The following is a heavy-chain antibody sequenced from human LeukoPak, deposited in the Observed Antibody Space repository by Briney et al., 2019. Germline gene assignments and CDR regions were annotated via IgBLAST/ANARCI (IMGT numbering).Heavy chain of an antibody. CDR3: AKGSEYCSRTTCYPIDY. J-gene: IGHJ4*02. CDR2: ISGSGDYT. V-gene: IGHV3-23*01. Sequence: GGSLRLSCAASGFTFSSQAMSRVRQAPGKGLEWVSAISGSGDYTYYIDSVKGRFTISRDNSKNTLSLQMNSLRAEDTALYYYAKGSEYCSRTTCYPIDYWGQGILVTVSS. CDR1: GFTFSSQA. D-gene: IGHD2-2*01.